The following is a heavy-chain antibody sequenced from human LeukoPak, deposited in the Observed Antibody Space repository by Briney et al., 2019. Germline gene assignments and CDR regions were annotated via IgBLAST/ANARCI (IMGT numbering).Heavy chain of an antibody. CDR2: IKQDGSEK. Sequence: GGSLRLSCVASGFSFNNYRMTWVRQAPGKGLEWVANIKQDGSEKHYVDSVKGRFAISRDNAKKSLYLQINTLRAEDTAVYYCVRGPHIAATSYWGQGTLVTVSS. D-gene: IGHD6-25*01. J-gene: IGHJ4*02. V-gene: IGHV3-7*03. CDR1: GFSFNNYR. CDR3: VRGPHIAATSY.